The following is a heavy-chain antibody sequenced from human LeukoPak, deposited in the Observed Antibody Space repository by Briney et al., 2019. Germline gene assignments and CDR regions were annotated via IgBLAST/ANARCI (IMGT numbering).Heavy chain of an antibody. Sequence: SVKVSCKAPGGAFSSYAISWVRQAPGQGLEWMGGIIPIFGTANYAQKFQGRVTITADESTSTAYMELSSLRSEDTAVYYCARGYTAMEFTHFDYWGQGTLVTVSS. CDR2: IIPIFGTA. D-gene: IGHD5-18*01. CDR1: GGAFSSYA. J-gene: IGHJ4*02. CDR3: ARGYTAMEFTHFDY. V-gene: IGHV1-69*13.